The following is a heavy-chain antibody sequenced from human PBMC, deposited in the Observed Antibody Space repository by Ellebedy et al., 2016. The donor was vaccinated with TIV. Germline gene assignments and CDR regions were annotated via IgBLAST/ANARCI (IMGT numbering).Heavy chain of an antibody. CDR2: IYPGDSDT. J-gene: IGHJ5*02. Sequence: GESLKISCKVFGYSFTTYWIGWVRQMPGKGLEWMGIIYPGDSDTKYSPSFQGQVTMSADKSINTAYLQWSSLKASDTAMYYCARYDHDNWFDPWGQGTQVTVSS. CDR1: GYSFTTYW. D-gene: IGHD3-16*01. CDR3: ARYDHDNWFDP. V-gene: IGHV5-51*01.